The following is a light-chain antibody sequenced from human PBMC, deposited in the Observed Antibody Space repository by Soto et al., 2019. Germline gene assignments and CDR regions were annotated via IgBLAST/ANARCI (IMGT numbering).Light chain of an antibody. J-gene: IGKJ2*01. CDR3: QQYNNWPPT. CDR2: GAS. V-gene: IGKV3-15*01. CDR1: QSVSSN. Sequence: EIVMTQSPATLSVSPGDRAPLSCRASQSVSSNLAWYQQKPGQAPTLLIYGASTRATGIPARFSGSGSGTEFTLTISSLQSEDFAVYYCQQYNNWPPTFGQGTKLEIK.